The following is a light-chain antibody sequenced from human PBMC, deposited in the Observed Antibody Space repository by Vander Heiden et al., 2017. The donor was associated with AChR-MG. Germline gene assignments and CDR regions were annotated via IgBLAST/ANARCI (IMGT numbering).Light chain of an antibody. J-gene: IGKJ2*01. Sequence: DIVMTQSPDSLAVSLGEMPTINRKSSHSVLYSPANQNYLGWYHQRPGQPPKLLIYWASIREVGVPDRFSASGPGTDFTLTISVRQAEDVAVSSCQRDAGTPYTFGPGTKLEIK. CDR1: HSVLYSPANQNY. CDR2: WAS. CDR3: QRDAGTPYT. V-gene: IGKV4-1*01.